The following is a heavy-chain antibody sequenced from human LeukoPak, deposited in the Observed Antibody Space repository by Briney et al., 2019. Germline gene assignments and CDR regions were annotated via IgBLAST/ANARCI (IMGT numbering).Heavy chain of an antibody. CDR2: ISGSGGST. V-gene: IGHV3-23*01. CDR1: GFSFSSYA. J-gene: IGHJ4*02. Sequence: GGSLRLSCAASGFSFSSYAMNWVRQAPGKGLEWVSAISGSGGSTYYADSVKGRFTISRDNSKSTLYLQVNSLRAEDTAIYYCAKASSVVITTQVGDWGQGTLVTVSS. D-gene: IGHD3-22*01. CDR3: AKASSVVITTQVGD.